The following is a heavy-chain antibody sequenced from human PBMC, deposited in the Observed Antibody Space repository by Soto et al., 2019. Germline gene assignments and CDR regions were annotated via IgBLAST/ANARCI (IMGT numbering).Heavy chain of an antibody. CDR3: ARYAPPDRRMVFDY. V-gene: IGHV1-69*02. Sequence: QVQLVQSGAEVKKPGSSVKVSCKASGGTFSSYTISWVRQAPGQGLEWMGRIIPILGIANYAQKFQGRVTITADKSTSTAYRELSSLRSEDTAVYYCARYAPPDRRMVFDYWGQGTLVTVS. J-gene: IGHJ4*02. CDR1: GGTFSSYT. CDR2: IIPILGIA. D-gene: IGHD2-2*01.